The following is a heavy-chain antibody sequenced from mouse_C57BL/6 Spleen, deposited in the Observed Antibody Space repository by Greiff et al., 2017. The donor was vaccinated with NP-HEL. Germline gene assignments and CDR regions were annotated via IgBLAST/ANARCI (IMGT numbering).Heavy chain of an antibody. D-gene: IGHD2-4*01. V-gene: IGHV5-4*01. CDR2: ISDGGSYT. Sequence: EVMLVESGGGLVKPGGSLKLSCAASGFTFSSYAMSWVRQTPEKRLEWVATISDGGSYTYYPDNVKGRFTISRDNAKNNLYLQMSHLKSEDTAMYYCARDLGNYDGGAMDYWGQGTSVTVSS. CDR1: GFTFSSYA. J-gene: IGHJ4*01. CDR3: ARDLGNYDGGAMDY.